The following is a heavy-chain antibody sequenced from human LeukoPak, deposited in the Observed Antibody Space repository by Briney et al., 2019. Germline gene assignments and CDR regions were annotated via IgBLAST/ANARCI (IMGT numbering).Heavy chain of an antibody. D-gene: IGHD1-1*01. V-gene: IGHV3-66*02. Sequence: PGGSLRLSCAASGFTVSNFYMTWVRQAPGKGLEWVSVIYSGGSTYHADSVRGRFTISRDSSENTLYLDMNSLRPDDTAVYYCATERKNAYFDYWGQGTLVTVSS. CDR2: IYSGGST. J-gene: IGHJ4*02. CDR1: GFTVSNFY. CDR3: ATERKNAYFDY.